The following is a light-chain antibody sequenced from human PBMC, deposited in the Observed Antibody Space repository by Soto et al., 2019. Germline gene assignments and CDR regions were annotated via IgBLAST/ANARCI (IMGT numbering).Light chain of an antibody. V-gene: IGLV1-36*01. CDR3: AAWDDSLNGPV. J-gene: IGLJ2*01. CDR2: YDD. Sequence: QSVLTQPPSVSDAPGQRVTISCSGSSSNIGNNAVNWYQQLPGKAPKLLIYYDDLLPSGVSDRFSGSKSGTSASLAISGLQSEDEADYYCAAWDDSLNGPVFGGGTKLTVL. CDR1: SSNIGNNA.